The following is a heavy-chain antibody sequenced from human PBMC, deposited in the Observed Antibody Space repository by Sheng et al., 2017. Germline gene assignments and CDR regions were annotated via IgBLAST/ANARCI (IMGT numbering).Heavy chain of an antibody. Sequence: QLQLQESGPGLVKPSETLSLTCTVSGGSISSSSYYWGWIHQPPGKGLEWIGNFYYSGSTYYNPSLKSRVTISVDASKNQFSLRLSSVTAADTAVYYCARQHFYFYYMDVWGKGTTVTVSS. CDR3: ARQHFYFYYMDV. J-gene: IGHJ6*03. CDR1: GGSISSSSYY. CDR2: FYYSGST. V-gene: IGHV4-39*01.